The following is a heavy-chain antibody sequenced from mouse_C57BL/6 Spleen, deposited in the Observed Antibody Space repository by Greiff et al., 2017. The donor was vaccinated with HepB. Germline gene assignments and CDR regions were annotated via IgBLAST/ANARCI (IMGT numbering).Heavy chain of an antibody. CDR3: ARSRQLRLFDY. CDR1: GFTFTDYY. D-gene: IGHD3-2*02. Sequence: EVHLVESGGGLVQPGGSLSLSCAASGFTFTDYYMSWVRQPPGKALEWLGFIRNKANGYTTEYSASVKGRFTISRDNSQSILYLQMNALRAEDSATYYCARSRQLRLFDYWGQGTTLTVSS. CDR2: IRNKANGYTT. J-gene: IGHJ2*01. V-gene: IGHV7-3*01.